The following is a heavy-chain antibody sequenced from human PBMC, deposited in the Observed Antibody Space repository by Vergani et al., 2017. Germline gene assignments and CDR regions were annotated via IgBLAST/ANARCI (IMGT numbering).Heavy chain of an antibody. V-gene: IGHV3-66*02. CDR2: IYSGGST. CDR3: ARDPGGSTRXYRVHYYYYYGMDV. CDR1: GFTVSSNY. D-gene: IGHD3-10*01. Sequence: EVQLVESGGGLVQPGGSLRLSCAASGFTVSSNYMSWVRQAPGKGLEWVSVIYSGGSTYYADSVKGRFTISSDNSKNTLYLPMNSLRAEDTAVYYCARDPGGSTRXYRVHYYYYYGMDVWGQGTTVTVS. J-gene: IGHJ6*02.